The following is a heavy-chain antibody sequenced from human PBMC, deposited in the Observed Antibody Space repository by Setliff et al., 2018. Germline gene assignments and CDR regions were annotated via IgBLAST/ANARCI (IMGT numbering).Heavy chain of an antibody. V-gene: IGHV4-34*01. CDR2: INHTGTT. CDR1: GETFSYYY. Sequence: SETLSLTCAASGETFSYYYWTWIRQPPGKGLEWVGEINHTGTTKYNPSLQSRVTISIDTSKDQFSLMVTSVTAADTAMYYCARGRNVAARLLDSWGQGTLVTVSS. J-gene: IGHJ4*02. D-gene: IGHD6-6*01. CDR3: ARGRNVAARLLDS.